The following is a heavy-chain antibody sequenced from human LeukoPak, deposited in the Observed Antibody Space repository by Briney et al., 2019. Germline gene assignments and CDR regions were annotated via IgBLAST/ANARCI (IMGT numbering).Heavy chain of an antibody. V-gene: IGHV4-59*08. D-gene: IGHD2-15*01. J-gene: IGHJ5*02. Sequence: SETLSLTCTVSGGSITGYYWNWIRQPPGKGLEWIGYIYYSGGTNYNPSLKSRVTISVDTSKNQFSLKLTSVTAAATAVYYCARHNLYCRGVSCYPDWFDPWGQGTLVTVSS. CDR2: IYYSGGT. CDR3: ARHNLYCRGVSCYPDWFDP. CDR1: GGSITGYY.